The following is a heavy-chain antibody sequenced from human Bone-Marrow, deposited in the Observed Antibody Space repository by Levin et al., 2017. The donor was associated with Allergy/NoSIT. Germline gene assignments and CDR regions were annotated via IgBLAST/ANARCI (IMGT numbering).Heavy chain of an antibody. CDR2: ISGSGGST. J-gene: IGHJ1*01. CDR1: GFTFSSYA. Sequence: PGGSLRLSCAASGFTFSSYAMSWVRQAPGKGLEWVSAISGSGGSTYYADSVKGRFTISRDNSKNTLYLQMNSLRAEDTAVYYCAKDNRAYCGGDCYTDLFQHWGQGTLVTVSS. V-gene: IGHV3-23*01. D-gene: IGHD2-21*01. CDR3: AKDNRAYCGGDCYTDLFQH.